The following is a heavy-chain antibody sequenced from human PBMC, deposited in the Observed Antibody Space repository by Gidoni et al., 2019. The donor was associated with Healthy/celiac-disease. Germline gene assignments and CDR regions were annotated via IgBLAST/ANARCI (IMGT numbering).Heavy chain of an antibody. CDR1: GFTFSSSW. CDR3: ARGPDSSGYYGYYYGMDV. V-gene: IGHV3-7*03. Sequence: EVQLVESGGGLVQPGGSLRLSCAASGFTFSSSWMSWVRQAPGKGLEWVANIKQDGSEKYYVDSVKGRFTISRDNAKNSLYLQMNSLRAEDTAVYYCARGPDSSGYYGYYYGMDVWGQGTTVTVSS. D-gene: IGHD3-22*01. CDR2: IKQDGSEK. J-gene: IGHJ6*02.